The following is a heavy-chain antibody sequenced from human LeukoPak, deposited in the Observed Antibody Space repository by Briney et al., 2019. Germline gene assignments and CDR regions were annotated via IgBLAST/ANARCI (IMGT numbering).Heavy chain of an antibody. CDR3: AKVRGIAVAGLRSFWDY. J-gene: IGHJ4*02. CDR2: ISGSGGST. Sequence: GGSLRLSCAASGFTFSSYAMSWVRQAPGKGLEWVSAISGSGGSTYYAGSVKGRFTISRDNSKNTLYLQMNSLRAEDTAAYYCAKVRGIAVAGLRSFWDYWGQGTLVTVSS. D-gene: IGHD6-19*01. V-gene: IGHV3-23*01. CDR1: GFTFSSYA.